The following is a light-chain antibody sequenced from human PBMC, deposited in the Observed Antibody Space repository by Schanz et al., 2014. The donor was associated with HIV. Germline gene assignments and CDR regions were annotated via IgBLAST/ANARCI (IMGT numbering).Light chain of an antibody. Sequence: QSVLTQPPSASGTPGQRVTISCSGSSSTFRSNAVNWYQHLPGTAPKLLIYNTYHRPSGVPDRFSGSQSGTSASLAISGLQSEDEGDYYCATWDDGLDAWVFGGGTKLTVL. CDR2: NTY. J-gene: IGLJ3*02. CDR1: SSTFRSNA. CDR3: ATWDDGLDAWV. V-gene: IGLV1-44*01.